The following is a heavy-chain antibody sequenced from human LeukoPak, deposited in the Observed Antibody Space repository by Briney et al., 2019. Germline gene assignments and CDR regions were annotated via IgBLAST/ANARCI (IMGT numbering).Heavy chain of an antibody. D-gene: IGHD2-2*01. Sequence: SETLSLTCTVSRGSISSYYWSWIRQPSGQGLEWIGYIYYSGSTDYNPSLKSRVTISVDTSKNQFSLKLSSVTAADTAVYYCARRFNCSSTSCRGSRAFDIWGQGTMVTVSS. CDR2: IYYSGST. CDR3: ARRFNCSSTSCRGSRAFDI. CDR1: RGSISSYY. J-gene: IGHJ3*02. V-gene: IGHV4-59*08.